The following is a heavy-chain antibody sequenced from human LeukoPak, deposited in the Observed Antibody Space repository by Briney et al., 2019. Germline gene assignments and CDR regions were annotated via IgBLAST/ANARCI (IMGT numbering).Heavy chain of an antibody. CDR1: GGSFSGYY. J-gene: IGHJ4*02. V-gene: IGHV4-34*01. D-gene: IGHD3-10*01. CDR3: ARGPYGSGSPYDY. CDR2: IYHSGST. Sequence: SETLSLTCAVYGGSFSGYYWSWVRQPPGKGLEWIGEIYHSGSTNYNPSLKSRVTISVDTSKNQFSLKLSSVTAADTAVYYCARGPYGSGSPYDYWGQGTLVTVSS.